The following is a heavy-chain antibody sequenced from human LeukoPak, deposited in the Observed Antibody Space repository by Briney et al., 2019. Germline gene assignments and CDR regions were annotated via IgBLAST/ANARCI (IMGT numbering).Heavy chain of an antibody. CDR1: GFTFDDYA. CDR3: AKAFVEIRGTWVRYFDY. Sequence: GGYLRLSCAASGFTFDDYAMHWVRQAPGEGLEWVSLISGDGGSTYYADSVKGRFTISRDNSKNSLYLQMNSPRTEDTALYYCAKAFVEIRGTWVRYFDYWGQGTLVTVSS. CDR2: ISGDGGST. V-gene: IGHV3-43*02. D-gene: IGHD5-24*01. J-gene: IGHJ4*02.